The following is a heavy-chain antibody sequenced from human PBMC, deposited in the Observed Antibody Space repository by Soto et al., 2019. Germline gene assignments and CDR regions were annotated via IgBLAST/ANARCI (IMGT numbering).Heavy chain of an antibody. CDR1: GGTFSRYA. D-gene: IGHD3-22*01. V-gene: IGHV1-69*01. CDR3: ARDGTLYDSSGYYYLY. CDR2: IIPLFAKA. J-gene: IGHJ4*02. Sequence: QVQLVQSGAEVKKPGSSVKVSCKASGGTFSRYAISWVRQAPGQGLEWMGGIIPLFAKANYAQKFQGRVTITADESTSTAYMELSSLRSEDTAVYYCARDGTLYDSSGYYYLYWGQGTLVTVSS.